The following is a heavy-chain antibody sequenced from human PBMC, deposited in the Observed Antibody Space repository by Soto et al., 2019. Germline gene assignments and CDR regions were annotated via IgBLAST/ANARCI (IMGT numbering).Heavy chain of an antibody. CDR3: ATTHGAYHAWDD. D-gene: IGHD1-1*01. V-gene: IGHV3-7*02. Sequence: EVQLVESGGGLVQPGGSLRLSCAASGFTFSTYWMSWVRQAPGKGLEWVADIKQDGSEEYYVDSVKGRLTISRDNAKNPRYLQMNSRRGEDTAVYYFATTHGAYHAWDDWGQGTVVTVS. CDR1: GFTFSTYW. CDR2: IKQDGSEE. J-gene: IGHJ4*02.